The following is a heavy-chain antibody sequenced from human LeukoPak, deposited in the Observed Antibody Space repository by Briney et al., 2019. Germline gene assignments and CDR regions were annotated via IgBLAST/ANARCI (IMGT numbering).Heavy chain of an antibody. V-gene: IGHV3-53*01. CDR3: ARLSSSWYVSGPPDY. CDR1: GFTVSSNY. Sequence: GGSLRLSCAASGFTVSSNYMSWVRQAPGKGLEWVSVIYSGGSTYYADSVKGRFTISRDNSKNTLYLQMNSLRAEDTAVYYCARLSSSWYVSGPPDYWGQGTLVTVSS. J-gene: IGHJ4*02. CDR2: IYSGGST. D-gene: IGHD6-13*01.